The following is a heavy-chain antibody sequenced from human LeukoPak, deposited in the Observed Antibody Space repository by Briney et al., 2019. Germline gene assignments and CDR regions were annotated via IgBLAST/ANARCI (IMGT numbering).Heavy chain of an antibody. CDR3: ARDDYYFDY. CDR1: GGSFSGYY. D-gene: IGHD1-1*01. CDR2: IYTSGST. V-gene: IGHV4-59*10. Sequence: PSETLSLTCAVYGGSFSGYYWSWIRQPPGKGLEWIGRIYTSGSTNYNPSLKSRVTMSVDTSKNQFSLKLSSVTAADTAVYYCARDDYYFDYWGQGTLVTVSS. J-gene: IGHJ4*02.